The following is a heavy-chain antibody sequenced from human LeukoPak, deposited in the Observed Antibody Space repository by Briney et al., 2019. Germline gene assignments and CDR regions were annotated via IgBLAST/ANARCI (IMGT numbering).Heavy chain of an antibody. V-gene: IGHV1-69*13. CDR1: GYTFTSNY. CDR2: VIPIFGTA. Sequence: SVKVSCKASGYTFTSNYIHWVRQAPGQGLEWMGGVIPIFGTANYAQKFQGRVTITADESTSTAYMELSSLRSEDTAVYYCATRGGISDYWGQGTLVTVSS. CDR3: ATRGGISDY. D-gene: IGHD3-16*01. J-gene: IGHJ4*02.